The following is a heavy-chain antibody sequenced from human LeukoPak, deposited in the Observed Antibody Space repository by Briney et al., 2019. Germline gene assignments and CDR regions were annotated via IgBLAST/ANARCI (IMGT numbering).Heavy chain of an antibody. CDR1: GGSFSGYY. V-gene: IGHV4-34*01. CDR2: INHSGST. J-gene: IGHJ4*02. CDR3: ARVYSSGRWGARGYFDY. Sequence: SSETLSLTCAVYGGSFSGYYWSWIRQPPGKGLEWIGEINHSGSTNYNPSLKSRVTISVDTSKNQFSLKLSSVTAADTAVYYCARVYSSGRWGARGYFDYWGQGTLVTVSS. D-gene: IGHD6-19*01.